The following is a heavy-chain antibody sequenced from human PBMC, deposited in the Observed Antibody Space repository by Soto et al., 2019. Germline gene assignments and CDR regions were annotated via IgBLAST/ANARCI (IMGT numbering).Heavy chain of an antibody. V-gene: IGHV1-18*01. CDR1: GYSFATSG. J-gene: IGHJ5*02. CDR3: ARAGQYYDSSGSIT. D-gene: IGHD3-22*01. Sequence: GASVIVSCKDSGYSFATSGISWVRQAPGQGLEWIGWISAYNGNTNYDQKLRDRVTMTTDTSTSTAYLELRSLRSDDTAVYYCARAGQYYDSSGSITWGQGTLVNLSS. CDR2: ISAYNGNT.